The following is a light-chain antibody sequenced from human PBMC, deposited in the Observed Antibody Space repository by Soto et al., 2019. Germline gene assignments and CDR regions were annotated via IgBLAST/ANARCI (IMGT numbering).Light chain of an antibody. V-gene: IGLV2-11*01. Sequence: QSVLTQPRSVSGSPGQSVTISCTGTSSDVGGYEYVSWYQQHPGKAPKLMIYDVSKRPSGVPDRFSGSRSGNTASLTISGLQTEDEADYHCCSYAGSPFYVFGIGTKLTVL. J-gene: IGLJ1*01. CDR2: DVS. CDR1: SSDVGGYEY. CDR3: CSYAGSPFYV.